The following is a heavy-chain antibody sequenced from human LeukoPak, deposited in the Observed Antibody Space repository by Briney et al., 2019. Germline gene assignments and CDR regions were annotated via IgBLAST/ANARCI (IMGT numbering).Heavy chain of an antibody. J-gene: IGHJ4*02. Sequence: GGSLRLSCAASGFTFDDYTMHWVRQAPGKGLEWVSLISWDGGSTYYADSVKGRFTISRDNAKNSLYLQMNSLRAEDTALYYCARSYTAMALRDNYFDYWGQGTLVTVSS. D-gene: IGHD5-18*01. V-gene: IGHV3-43*01. CDR3: ARSYTAMALRDNYFDY. CDR2: ISWDGGST. CDR1: GFTFDDYT.